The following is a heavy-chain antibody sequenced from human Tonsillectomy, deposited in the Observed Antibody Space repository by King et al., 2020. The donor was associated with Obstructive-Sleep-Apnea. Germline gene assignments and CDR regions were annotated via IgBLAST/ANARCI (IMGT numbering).Heavy chain of an antibody. J-gene: IGHJ4*02. CDR2: IFSNDEE. Sequence: TLKESGPVLVKPTETLTLNCTVSDFSLSNARVGVSWIRQPPGKALEWLAHIFSNDEESYNTSLKGRLTISKDTSKSQVVLTMTNLDPVDTATYFCSRLRYSYDSSGYYSYYFDYWGQGTLVTVSS. D-gene: IGHD3-22*01. V-gene: IGHV2-26*01. CDR1: DFSLSNARVG. CDR3: SRLRYSYDSSGYYSYYFDY.